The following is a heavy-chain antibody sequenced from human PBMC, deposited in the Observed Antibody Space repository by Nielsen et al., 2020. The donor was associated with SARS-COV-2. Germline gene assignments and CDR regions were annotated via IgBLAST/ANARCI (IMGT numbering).Heavy chain of an antibody. CDR2: ISDDGDDT. CDR3: AKDPRVYRYWFDP. Sequence: GESLKISCAASGFAFREFGMRCVRQAPGRGLEWISAISDDGDDTHYADSVKGRFIISRDNSANMLYLQMNNLGAQDTAMYYCAKDPRVYRYWFDPWGEGSLVTVSS. V-gene: IGHV3-23*01. J-gene: IGHJ5*02. D-gene: IGHD2-8*01. CDR1: GFAFREFG.